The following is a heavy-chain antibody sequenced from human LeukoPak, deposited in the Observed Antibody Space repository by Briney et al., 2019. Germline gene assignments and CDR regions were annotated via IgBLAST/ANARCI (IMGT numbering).Heavy chain of an antibody. CDR3: ARSTEGTAHFDY. V-gene: IGHV3-64*01. CDR1: EFIFSSYE. CDR2: ISGNGVSS. D-gene: IGHD1-7*01. J-gene: IGHJ4*02. Sequence: GGTLRLPCETSEFIFSSYEMHWVRQTPGRGLEYVSGISGNGVSSYYALSVKGRFTISRDNSKNTLYLQMGSLKTEDMAVYYCARSTEGTAHFDYWGQGTLVIVSS.